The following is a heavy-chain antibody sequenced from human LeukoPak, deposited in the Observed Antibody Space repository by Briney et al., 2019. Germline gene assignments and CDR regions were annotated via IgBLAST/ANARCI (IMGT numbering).Heavy chain of an antibody. J-gene: IGHJ1*01. CDR1: GFTFSSYA. Sequence: GXSLRLSCVASGFTFSSYAMSWVRQAPGKGLEWVSAISGSGVTTHYAGSVKGRFSISRDNSKNTLYLQMNSLRAEDTALYYCAKKVVVGATSPYSDFQDWGQGTLVTVSS. D-gene: IGHD1-26*01. CDR2: ISGSGVTT. CDR3: AKKVVVGATSPYSDFQD. V-gene: IGHV3-23*01.